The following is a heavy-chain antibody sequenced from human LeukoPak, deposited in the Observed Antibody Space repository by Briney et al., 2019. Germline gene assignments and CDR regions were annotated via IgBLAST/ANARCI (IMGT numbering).Heavy chain of an antibody. CDR2: INHSGST. V-gene: IGHV4-34*01. CDR3: ARAFCSSTSCFKYWFDP. J-gene: IGHJ5*02. CDR1: GGSFSGYY. Sequence: SETLSLTCAVYGGSFSGYYWSWIRQPPGKGLEWIGEINHSGSTNYNPSLKSRVTISVDTSKNQFSLKLSSVTAADTAVYYCARAFCSSTSCFKYWFDPWGQGTLVTVSS. D-gene: IGHD2-2*01.